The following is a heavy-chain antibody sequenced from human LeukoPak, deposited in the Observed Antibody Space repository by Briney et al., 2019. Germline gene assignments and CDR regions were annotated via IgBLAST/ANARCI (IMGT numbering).Heavy chain of an antibody. J-gene: IGHJ6*03. D-gene: IGHD2-15*01. CDR1: GGSFSGYY. Sequence: SETLSLTCAVYGGSFSGYYWSWIRQPPGKGLERIGEINHSGSTNYNPSLKSRVTISIDTSKNQFSLKLSSVTAADTAVYYCARGGGCSGGSCYYMDVWGKGTTVTVSS. V-gene: IGHV4-34*01. CDR3: ARGGGCSGGSCYYMDV. CDR2: INHSGST.